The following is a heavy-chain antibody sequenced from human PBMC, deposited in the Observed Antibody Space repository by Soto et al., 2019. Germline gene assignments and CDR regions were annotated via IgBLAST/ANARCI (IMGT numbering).Heavy chain of an antibody. J-gene: IGHJ4*02. CDR3: ARDGTLYDSSAYYYLY. CDR1: GGTFSRYT. CDR2: ITPMFGTP. D-gene: IGHD3-22*01. Sequence: WASVKVSCKASGGTFSRYTITWVRQAPGQGLEWMGGITPMFGTPNYAQKFQGGVTITADESTSTAYMELSSLRSEDTAMYYCARDGTLYDSSAYYYLYWGQGTLVTVSS. V-gene: IGHV1-69*13.